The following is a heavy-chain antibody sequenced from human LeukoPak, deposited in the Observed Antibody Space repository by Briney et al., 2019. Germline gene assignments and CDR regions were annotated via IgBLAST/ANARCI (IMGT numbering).Heavy chain of an antibody. CDR2: LSYDGIDE. D-gene: IGHD6-25*01. CDR1: GFNFSSFA. Sequence: GGSLRLSCEGSGFNFSSFAVHWVRQAPGRGLEWVAVLSYDGIDEFFADSVKGRFTISRDNSKRTLYLQMSSVRLEDTAVYYCARAIRGGERLDSWGQGTPVIVSS. J-gene: IGHJ4*02. V-gene: IGHV3-30-3*01. CDR3: ARAIRGGERLDS.